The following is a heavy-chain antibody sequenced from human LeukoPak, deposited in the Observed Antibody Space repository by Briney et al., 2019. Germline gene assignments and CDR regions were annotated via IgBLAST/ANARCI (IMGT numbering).Heavy chain of an antibody. CDR3: ARHLSGYSCVY. CDR1: GYTFATDW. CDR2: IYPGDSDT. J-gene: IGHJ4*02. Sequence: GESLKISCKGSGYTFATDWIGWVRQMPGKDLEWMGIIYPGDSDTRYSPSFQGQVTISADKSISTAYLQWSSLKASDTAIYYCARHLSGYSCVYWGQGTLVTVSS. D-gene: IGHD5-18*01. V-gene: IGHV5-51*01.